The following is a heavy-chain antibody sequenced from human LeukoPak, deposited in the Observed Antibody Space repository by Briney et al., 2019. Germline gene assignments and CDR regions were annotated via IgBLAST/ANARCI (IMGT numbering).Heavy chain of an antibody. CDR1: GGSFSGYY. V-gene: IGHV4-59*10. Sequence: PSETLSLTCAVYGGSFSGYYWSWIRQPAGKGLEWIGRINTSGSINYNPSLKSRVTISVDTSKNQFSLKMSSVTAADTAVYYCARGLSSSWYWFDRWGQGTLVTVSS. D-gene: IGHD6-13*01. CDR3: ARGLSSSWYWFDR. J-gene: IGHJ5*02. CDR2: INTSGSI.